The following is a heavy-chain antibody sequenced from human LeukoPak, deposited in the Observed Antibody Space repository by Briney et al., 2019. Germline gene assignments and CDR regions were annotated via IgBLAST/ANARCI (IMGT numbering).Heavy chain of an antibody. J-gene: IGHJ4*02. CDR3: ARRSSTWSFDY. V-gene: IGHV4-59*08. CDR1: GGSISSYY. D-gene: IGHD6-13*01. CDR2: IYSSGST. Sequence: SETLSLTCTVSGGSISSYYWSWIRQPPGKGLEWIGYIYSSGSTNYNPSLKSRVTIFVDTSKNQFSLKLSSVTAADTAVYYCARRSSTWSFDYWGQGTLVTASS.